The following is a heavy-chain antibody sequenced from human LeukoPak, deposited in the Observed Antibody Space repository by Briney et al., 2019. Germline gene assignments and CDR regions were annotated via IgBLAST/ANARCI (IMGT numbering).Heavy chain of an antibody. Sequence: GALEPPRAASGITFSQHAMRWVPPAPGEGPGWVSAISGSGGSTYYADSVKGRFTISRDNSKNTLYLQMNSLRAEDTAVYYCAKGLVRGVQGYWGQGTLVTVSS. V-gene: IGHV3-23*01. J-gene: IGHJ4*02. CDR3: AKGLVRGVQGY. CDR1: GITFSQHA. CDR2: ISGSGGST. D-gene: IGHD3-10*01.